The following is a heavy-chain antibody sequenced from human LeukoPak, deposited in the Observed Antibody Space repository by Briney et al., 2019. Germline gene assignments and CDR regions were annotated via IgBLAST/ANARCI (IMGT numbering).Heavy chain of an antibody. J-gene: IGHJ4*02. CDR1: GYTFTSYD. CDR3: ARGYSGYDGGYYFDY. CDR2: MNPNSGNT. D-gene: IGHD5-12*01. V-gene: IGHV1-8*03. Sequence: ASVKVSCKASGYTFTSYDINWVRQATEQGLEWMGWMNPNSGNTGYAQKFQGRVTITRNTSISTAYMELSSLRSEDTAVYYCARGYSGYDGGYYFDYWGQGTLVTVSS.